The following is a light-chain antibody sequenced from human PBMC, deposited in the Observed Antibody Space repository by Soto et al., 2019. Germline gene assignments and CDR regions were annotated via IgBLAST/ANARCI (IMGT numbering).Light chain of an antibody. CDR1: QAIRNY. CDR3: QQYFSAPDT. Sequence: DIQMTQSPSSLSASVGDRVTITCRASQAIRNYLAWYQQEPGKVPKVLIYAASTLQSGVPSRFSGSASGTDLTLTISSLQPEDVATYYCQQYFSAPDTFGQGTNVEIK. CDR2: AAS. V-gene: IGKV1-27*01. J-gene: IGKJ1*01.